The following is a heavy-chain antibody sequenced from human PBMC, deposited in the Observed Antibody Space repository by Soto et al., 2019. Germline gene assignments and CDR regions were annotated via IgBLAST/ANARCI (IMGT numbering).Heavy chain of an antibody. D-gene: IGHD3-10*01. J-gene: IGHJ4*02. CDR3: ARGPDRRSMVRGVMWY. V-gene: IGHV4-34*01. CDR1: GGSFSGYY. CDR2: INHSGST. Sequence: SETLSLTCAVYGGSFSGYYWSWIRQPPGKGLEWIGEINHSGSTNYNSSLKSRVTISVDTSKNQFSLKLSSVTAADTAVYYCARGPDRRSMVRGVMWYWGQGTLVTVSS.